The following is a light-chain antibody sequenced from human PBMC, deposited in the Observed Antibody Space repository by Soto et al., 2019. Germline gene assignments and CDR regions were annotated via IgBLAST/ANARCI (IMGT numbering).Light chain of an antibody. CDR1: QNVGNN. V-gene: IGKV3-11*01. Sequence: VLTQSPATLSLSPGESATLSCRASQNVGNNLAWYQQKSGQAPRLLIYAASDRATGVPARFSGRMSGTDFTLPISGLEPEDFATYFCQQRSRWPRGTFGRGTKLE. CDR2: AAS. CDR3: QQRSRWPRGT. J-gene: IGKJ2*02.